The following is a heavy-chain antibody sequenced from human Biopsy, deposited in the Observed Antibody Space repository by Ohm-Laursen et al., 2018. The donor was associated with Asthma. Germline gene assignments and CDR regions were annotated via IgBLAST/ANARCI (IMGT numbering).Heavy chain of an antibody. CDR1: GGTFNTYV. D-gene: IGHD2-2*01. Sequence: EYSVKVSCKSLGGTFNTYVIGWVRQAPGQGLEWMGGINSVFGTTTYPQKFQDRVTITADDSTSTVYMELSSLRSEDTAVYYCARKAGSCISRTCYSLDFWGQGTLVTVSS. J-gene: IGHJ4*02. CDR2: INSVFGTT. V-gene: IGHV1-69*01. CDR3: ARKAGSCISRTCYSLDF.